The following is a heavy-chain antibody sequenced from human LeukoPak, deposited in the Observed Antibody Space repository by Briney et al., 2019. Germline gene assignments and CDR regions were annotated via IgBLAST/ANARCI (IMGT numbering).Heavy chain of an antibody. CDR2: ISSSSSYI. J-gene: IGHJ3*02. CDR3: ARDGIVATQPDAFDI. D-gene: IGHD5-12*01. Sequence: GGSLRLSCAASGFTFSSYSMNWVRQAPGKGLEGVSSISSSSSYIYYADSVKGRFTISRENAKNSLYLQMNSLRAEDTAVYYCARDGIVATQPDAFDIWGQGTMVTVSS. CDR1: GFTFSSYS. V-gene: IGHV3-21*01.